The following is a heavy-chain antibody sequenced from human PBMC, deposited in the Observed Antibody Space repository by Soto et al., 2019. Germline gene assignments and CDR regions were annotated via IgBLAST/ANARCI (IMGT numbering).Heavy chain of an antibody. CDR2: IKSKTDGGTT. D-gene: IGHD3-3*01. V-gene: IGHV3-15*07. CDR3: ARGSGGWLIYHQYGMAD. Sequence: LRLSCAASGFTFSNAWMNWVRQAPGKGLDWVGRIKSKTDGGTTDYAAPVKGRFTISRDDSKNTLYLQMNSLRAEDTAVYYCARGSGGWLIYHQYGMADWGQGTSVTVSS. CDR1: GFTFSNAW. J-gene: IGHJ6*02.